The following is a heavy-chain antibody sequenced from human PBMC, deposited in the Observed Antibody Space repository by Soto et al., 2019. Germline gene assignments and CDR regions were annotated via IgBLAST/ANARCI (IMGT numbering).Heavy chain of an antibody. CDR1: GGSFSGYY. CDR2: INHSGST. J-gene: IGHJ6*03. V-gene: IGHV4-34*01. Sequence: QVQLQQWGAGLLKPSETLSLTCAVYGGSFSGYYWRWIRQPPGKGLELIGEINHSGSTNYNPSLKSRVTISVDTSKNQFSLKMISVTAADSAVSYCARGSPPYYYYLDVCGKVTTVTVSS. CDR3: ARGSPPYYYYLDV.